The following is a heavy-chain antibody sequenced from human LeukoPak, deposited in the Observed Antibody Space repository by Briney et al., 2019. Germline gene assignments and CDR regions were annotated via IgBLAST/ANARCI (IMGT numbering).Heavy chain of an antibody. CDR2: IYYSGST. J-gene: IGHJ4*02. CDR1: GGSINSGDYY. V-gene: IGHV4-30-4*08. D-gene: IGHD3-22*01. Sequence: PSQTLSLTCTVSGGSINSGDYYWSWIRQSPGKGLGWIGYIYYSGSTYYNPSLKSRVTISIDTSKNQFSLQLSSVTAADTAVYFCARASTGDYYDTSSFPFDYWGQGTLVTVSS. CDR3: ARASTGDYYDTSSFPFDY.